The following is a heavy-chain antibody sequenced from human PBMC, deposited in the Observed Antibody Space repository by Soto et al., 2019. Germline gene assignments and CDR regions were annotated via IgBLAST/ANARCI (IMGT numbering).Heavy chain of an antibody. CDR2: ITQSGRT. D-gene: IGHD3-10*01. CDR1: GGSFSGYI. J-gene: IGHJ4*02. V-gene: IGHV4-34*01. Sequence: QVQLQQRGAGLLKPSETLSLTCTVSGGSFSGYIWTWIRQPPGKGLEWVGEITQSGRTNYSPSLKSRLSISLDTSKTQFFLDLKSLTAADTAVYYCARGQCLIGGSRYFPLGGQGSPVTVSS. CDR3: ARGQCLIGGSRYFPL.